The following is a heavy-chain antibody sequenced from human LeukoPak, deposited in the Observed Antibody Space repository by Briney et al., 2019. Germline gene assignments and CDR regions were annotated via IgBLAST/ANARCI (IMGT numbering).Heavy chain of an antibody. CDR1: GYTFTSYG. V-gene: IGHV1-18*01. CDR2: ISAYNGNT. Sequence: ASVKVSCKASGYTFTSYGISWVRQAPGQGLEWMGWISAYNGNTNYAQKLQGRVTMTTDTPTSTAYMELRSLRSDDTAVYYCARAHVVRGVIIVDYWGQGTLVTVSS. CDR3: ARAHVVRGVIIVDY. D-gene: IGHD3-10*01. J-gene: IGHJ4*02.